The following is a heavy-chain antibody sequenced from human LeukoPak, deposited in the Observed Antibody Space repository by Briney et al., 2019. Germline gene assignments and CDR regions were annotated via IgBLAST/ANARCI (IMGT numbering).Heavy chain of an antibody. J-gene: IGHJ4*02. D-gene: IGHD3-16*01. CDR1: GFTFSNYW. V-gene: IGHV3-74*01. CDR3: AREFTIGDSLFRYFDY. Sequence: GGSLKLSCAASGFTFSNYWIHWLRQVPGEGPMWVSRISPDGTTTHFADSVEGRFALSRDNAENTVYLQMNSLRAEDRAVYYCAREFTIGDSLFRYFDYWGQGALVTISS. CDR2: ISPDGTTT.